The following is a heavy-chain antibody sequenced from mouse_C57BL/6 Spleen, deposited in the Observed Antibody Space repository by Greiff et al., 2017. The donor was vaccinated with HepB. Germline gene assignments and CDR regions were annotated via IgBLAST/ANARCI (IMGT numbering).Heavy chain of an antibody. J-gene: IGHJ3*01. V-gene: IGHV7-3*01. CDR3: ARLYGSRFAY. Sequence: EVHLVESGGGLVQPGGSLSLSCAASGFTFTDYYMSWVRQPPGKALEWLGFIRNKANGYTTEYSASVKGRFTISRDNSQSILYLQMNALGAEDSATYYCARLYGSRFAYWGQGTLVTVSA. D-gene: IGHD2-2*01. CDR1: GFTFTDYY. CDR2: IRNKANGYTT.